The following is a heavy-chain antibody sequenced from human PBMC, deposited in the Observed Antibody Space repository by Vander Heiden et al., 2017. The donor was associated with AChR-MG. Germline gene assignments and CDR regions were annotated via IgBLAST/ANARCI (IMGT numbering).Heavy chain of an antibody. CDR1: GYTFTSHY. J-gene: IGHJ4*02. CDR3: ARIFCSGGSCYGGVDY. V-gene: IGHV1-46*03. D-gene: IGHD2-15*01. CDR2: INPSGGST. Sequence: QVQLVQSGAEVKKPGASVKVSCKASGYTFTSHYMHWVRQAPGQGLEWMGIINPSGGSTSYAQKFQGRVTMTRDTSTSTVYMELSSLRSEDTAVYYCARIFCSGGSCYGGVDYWGQGTLVTVSS.